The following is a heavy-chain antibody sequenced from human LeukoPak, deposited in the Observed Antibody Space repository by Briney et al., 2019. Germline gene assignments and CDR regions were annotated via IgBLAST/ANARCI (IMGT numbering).Heavy chain of an antibody. CDR3: ARTLRYFDWSYSGGYYYYMDV. CDR1: GGSFSGYY. D-gene: IGHD3-9*01. CDR2: INHSGST. J-gene: IGHJ6*03. Sequence: KPSETLSLTCAVYGGSFSGYYWSWIRQPPGKGLEWIGEINHSGSTNYNPSLESRVTISLNTSKTQFSLNLSSVTAADTAVYYCARTLRYFDWSYSGGYYYYMDVWGKGTTVTISS. V-gene: IGHV4-34*01.